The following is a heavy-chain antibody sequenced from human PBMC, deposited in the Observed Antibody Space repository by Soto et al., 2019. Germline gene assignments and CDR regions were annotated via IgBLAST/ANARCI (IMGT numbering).Heavy chain of an antibody. J-gene: IGHJ4*02. CDR2: ISAYSGST. V-gene: IGHV1-2*02. CDR3: ARDGHGYGTRGGCYVSEY. D-gene: IGHD2-8*02. Sequence: RHANGQGLEWMGWISAYSGSTNYAQKLQGGVTMTRDTSISTAYMELSRLRSDDTAVYYCARDGHGYGTRGGCYVSEYWGQRTPV.